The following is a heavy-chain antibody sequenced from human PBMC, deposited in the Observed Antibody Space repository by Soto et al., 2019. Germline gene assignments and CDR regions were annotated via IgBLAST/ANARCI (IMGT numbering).Heavy chain of an antibody. V-gene: IGHV4-39*01. CDR3: ASPKIAFYNWFDP. CDR1: GGSISSSSYY. CDR2: IYYSGST. D-gene: IGHD3-3*02. J-gene: IGHJ5*02. Sequence: QLQLQESGPGLVKPSETLSLTCTVSGGSISSSSYYWGWIRQPPGQGLEWIGSIYYSGSTYYNPSRTSRRTISLHTSKHQLSLMLSSVTAADTAVYYCASPKIAFYNWFDPWGQGTLVTVSS.